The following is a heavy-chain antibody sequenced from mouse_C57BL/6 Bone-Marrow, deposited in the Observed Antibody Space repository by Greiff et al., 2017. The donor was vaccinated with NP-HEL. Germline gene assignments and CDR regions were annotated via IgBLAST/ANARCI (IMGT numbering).Heavy chain of an antibody. CDR1: GFTFSDYG. CDR2: ISSGSSTI. Sequence: EVQLVESGGGLVKPGGSLKLSCAASGFTFSDYGMHWVRQAPEQGLEWVAYISSGSSTIYYADTVKGRFTISRDNAKNTLFLQMTSLRSEDTAMYYCARRTTAVATRGYFDVWGTGTTVTVAS. D-gene: IGHD1-1*01. J-gene: IGHJ1*03. CDR3: ARRTTAVATRGYFDV. V-gene: IGHV5-17*01.